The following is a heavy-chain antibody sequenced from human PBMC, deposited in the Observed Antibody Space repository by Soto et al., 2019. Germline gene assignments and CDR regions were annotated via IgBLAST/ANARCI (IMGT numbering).Heavy chain of an antibody. CDR3: ARDQSGYDPLYNWFDP. D-gene: IGHD5-12*01. CDR2: IYYSGST. V-gene: IGHV4-59*01. Sequence: SETLSLTCTVSGGSISSYYWSWIRQPPGKGLEWIGYIYYSGSTNYNPSLKSRVTISVDTSKNQFSLKLSSVTAADTAVYYCARDQSGYDPLYNWFDPWGQGTLVTVSS. CDR1: GGSISSYY. J-gene: IGHJ5*02.